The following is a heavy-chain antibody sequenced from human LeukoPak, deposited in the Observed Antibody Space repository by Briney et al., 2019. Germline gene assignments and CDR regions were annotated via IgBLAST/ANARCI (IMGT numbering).Heavy chain of an antibody. CDR1: GTSFSRYY. D-gene: IGHD6-19*01. J-gene: IGHJ4*02. CDR3: ARLCIAVAGTWIDY. Sequence: SETLSLTCAVYGTSFSRYYWGWIRQPPGKGLEWIGSIYYSGSTYYNPSLKSRVTISVDTSKNQFSLKLSSVTAADTAVYYCARLCIAVAGTWIDYWGQGTLVTVSS. CDR2: IYYSGST. V-gene: IGHV4-39*01.